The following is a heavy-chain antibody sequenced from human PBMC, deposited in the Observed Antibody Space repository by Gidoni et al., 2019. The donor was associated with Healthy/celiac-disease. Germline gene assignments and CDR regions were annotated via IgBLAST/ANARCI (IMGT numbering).Heavy chain of an antibody. Sequence: QVQLVQSGAEVKKPGASVKVSCKASGYTFTGHYMHWVRQAPGQGLEWMGWINPNSGGTNYAQKFQGRVTMTRDTSISTAYMELSRLRSDDTAVYYCARVGIVVVPAAHWFDPWGQGTLVTVSS. V-gene: IGHV1-2*02. D-gene: IGHD2-2*03. CDR3: ARVGIVVVPAAHWFDP. CDR2: INPNSGGT. CDR1: GYTFTGHY. J-gene: IGHJ5*02.